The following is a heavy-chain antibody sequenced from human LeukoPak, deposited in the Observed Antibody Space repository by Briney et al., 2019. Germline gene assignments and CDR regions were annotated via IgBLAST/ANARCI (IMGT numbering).Heavy chain of an antibody. V-gene: IGHV3-21*01. CDR2: ISSSSSYI. CDR1: GFTFSSYS. J-gene: IGHJ4*02. Sequence: GGSLRLSCAASGFTFSSYSMNWVRQAPGKGLEWVSSISSSSSYIYYADSVKGRFTISRDNAKNSLYLQMNSLRAEDTAVYYCARVSDYDFWSGYHDYWGQGTPVTVSS. D-gene: IGHD3-3*01. CDR3: ARVSDYDFWSGYHDY.